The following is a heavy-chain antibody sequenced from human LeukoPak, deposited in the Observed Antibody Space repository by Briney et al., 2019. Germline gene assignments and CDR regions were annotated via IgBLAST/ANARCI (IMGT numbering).Heavy chain of an antibody. D-gene: IGHD1-26*01. CDR2: TKYRSKWYY. CDR1: VDSVSSNSAT. CDR3: ARSGSYYYDY. Sequence: SQTLSLTCAISVDSVSSNSATWSWIRQSPLRGLEWLGKTKYRSKWYYDYAVSVKSLITIKSDTSKNQFSLHLNSATPEDTAVYYCARSGSYYYDYWGQGTLVTVSS. J-gene: IGHJ4*02. V-gene: IGHV6-1*01.